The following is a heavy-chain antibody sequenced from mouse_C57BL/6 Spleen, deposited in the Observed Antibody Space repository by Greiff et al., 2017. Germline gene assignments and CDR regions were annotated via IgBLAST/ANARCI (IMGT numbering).Heavy chain of an antibody. Sequence: VKVVESGPGLVAPSQSLSITCTVSGFSLTSYAISWVRQPPGKGLEWLGVIWTGGGTNYNSALKSRLSISKDNSKSQVFLKMNSLQTDDTARYYCARALFYGSSYWYFDVWGTGTTVTVSS. V-gene: IGHV2-9-1*01. D-gene: IGHD1-1*01. CDR1: GFSLTSYA. J-gene: IGHJ1*03. CDR3: ARALFYGSSYWYFDV. CDR2: IWTGGGT.